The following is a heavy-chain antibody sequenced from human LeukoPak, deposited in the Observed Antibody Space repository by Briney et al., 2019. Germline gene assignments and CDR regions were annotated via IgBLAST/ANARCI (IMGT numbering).Heavy chain of an antibody. V-gene: IGHV3-48*01. D-gene: IGHD3-9*01. CDR3: ARGSSVLRYFDWSYDAFDI. J-gene: IGHJ3*02. CDR2: ISSSSSTI. CDR1: GFTFSSYS. Sequence: PGGSLRLSCAASGFTFSSYSMNWVRRAPGKGLEWVSYISSSSSTIYYADSVKGRFTISRDNAKNSLYLQMNSLRAEDTAVYYCARGSSVLRYFDWSYDAFDIWGQGTMVTVSS.